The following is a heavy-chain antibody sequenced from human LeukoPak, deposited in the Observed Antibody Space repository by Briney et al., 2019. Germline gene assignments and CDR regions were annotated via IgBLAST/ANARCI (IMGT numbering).Heavy chain of an antibody. J-gene: IGHJ6*03. Sequence: GGSLRLSCEASGFSFTDYYVTWIRQASGKGLEWVSYISRTGHFTYYGDSVAGRFTISRDTAKNSLFLQMTSLRVEDTAVYYCARAGDSGDFPVGYFHYMDVWGKGTTVTVSS. CDR2: ISRTGHFT. CDR3: ARAGDSGDFPVGYFHYMDV. D-gene: IGHD4-17*01. CDR1: GFSFTDYY. V-gene: IGHV3-11*01.